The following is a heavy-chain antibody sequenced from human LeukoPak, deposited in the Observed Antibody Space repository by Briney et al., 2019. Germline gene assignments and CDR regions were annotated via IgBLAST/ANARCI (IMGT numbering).Heavy chain of an antibody. CDR2: IYSGGST. V-gene: IGHV3-66*02. CDR3: ARESGPYGSGRGIFGY. Sequence: GGSLRLSCAASGFTVSSNYMSWVRQAPGKGLEWVSVIYSGGSTYYADSVKGRFTISRDNSKNTLYLQMNSLRAEDTAVYYCARESGPYGSGRGIFGYWGQGTLVTVSS. D-gene: IGHD3-10*01. CDR1: GFTVSSNY. J-gene: IGHJ4*02.